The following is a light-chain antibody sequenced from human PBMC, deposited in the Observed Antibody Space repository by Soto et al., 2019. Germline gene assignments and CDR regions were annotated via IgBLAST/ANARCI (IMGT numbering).Light chain of an antibody. V-gene: IGKV1-39*01. CDR3: QQSYTTPLT. CDR1: QSISSY. Sequence: DIQMTQSPSSLSASVGDRVTISCRASQSISSYLNWYQQRPGKAPKLLIYASSDLHSGVPSRFSGSGSGTDFTLTITSLQPEDFATYYCQQSYTTPLTFGGGTKVESK. J-gene: IGKJ4*01. CDR2: ASS.